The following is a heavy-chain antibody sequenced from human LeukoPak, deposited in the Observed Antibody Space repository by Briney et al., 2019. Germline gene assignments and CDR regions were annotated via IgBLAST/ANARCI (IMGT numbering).Heavy chain of an antibody. V-gene: IGHV1-69*13. CDR3: ARAERKYCSSTSCSAPYYYYYYGMDV. CDR1: GGTFSSYA. Sequence: GASVKVSCKASGGTFSSYAISWVRQAPGQGLEWMGGIIPIFGTANYAQQFQGRVTITADESTSTAYMELSSLRSEDTAVYYCARAERKYCSSTSCSAPYYYYYYGMDVWGKGTTVTVSS. D-gene: IGHD2-2*01. J-gene: IGHJ6*04. CDR2: IIPIFGTA.